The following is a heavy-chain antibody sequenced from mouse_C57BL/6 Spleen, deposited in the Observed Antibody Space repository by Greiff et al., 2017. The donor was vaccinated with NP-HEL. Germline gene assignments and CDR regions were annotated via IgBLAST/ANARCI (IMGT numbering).Heavy chain of an antibody. D-gene: IGHD2-1*01. CDR1: GYTFTSYW. CDR3: ARRRVRDYYAMDY. CDR2: IDPSDSYT. J-gene: IGHJ4*01. Sequence: QVQLQQPGAELVMPGASVKLSCKASGYTFTSYWMHWVKQRPGQGLEWIGEIDPSDSYTNYNQKFKGKSTLTVDKSSSTAYMQLSSLTSEDSAVYYSARRRVRDYYAMDYWGQGTSVTVSS. V-gene: IGHV1-69*01.